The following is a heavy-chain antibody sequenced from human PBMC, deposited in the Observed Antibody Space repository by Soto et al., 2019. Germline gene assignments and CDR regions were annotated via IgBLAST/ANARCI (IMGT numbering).Heavy chain of an antibody. V-gene: IGHV4-34*01. D-gene: IGHD1-7*01. J-gene: IGHJ5*02. CDR3: ARVYNWNYGGIDP. CDR2: INHSGST. Sequence: SETLSLTCAVYGGSFSGYYWSWIRQPPGKGLEWIGEINHSGSTNYNPSLKSRVTISVDTSKNQFSLKLSSVTAADTAVYYCARVYNWNYGGIDPWGQGTLVTVSS. CDR1: GGSFSGYY.